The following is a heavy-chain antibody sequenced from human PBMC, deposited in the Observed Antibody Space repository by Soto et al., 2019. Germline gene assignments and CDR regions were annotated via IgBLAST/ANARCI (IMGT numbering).Heavy chain of an antibody. CDR3: AKGHSDSHSYLDS. Sequence: GGSLRLSCAASGFTFSFCAMSWVRQAPGKGLEWVSSIRGNNGDTYYADSVKGRFTISRDNSKNTLYLQMNSLRVEDTAVYYCAKGHSDSHSYLDSWGRGA. V-gene: IGHV3-23*01. D-gene: IGHD1-26*01. J-gene: IGHJ4*02. CDR1: GFTFSFCA. CDR2: IRGNNGDT.